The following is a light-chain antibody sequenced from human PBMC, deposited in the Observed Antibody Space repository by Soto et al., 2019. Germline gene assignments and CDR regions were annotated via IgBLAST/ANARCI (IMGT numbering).Light chain of an antibody. CDR1: QSISSW. V-gene: IGKV1-5*03. J-gene: IGKJ1*01. CDR3: QQYNSYPWT. Sequence: SLVTVSSYKRDRVTITCRASQSISSWLAWYQQKPGKAPKLLIYKASSLESGVPSRFSGSGSGTEFTLTISCLQPDDFATYYCQQYNSYPWTFGQGTKVDI. CDR2: KAS.